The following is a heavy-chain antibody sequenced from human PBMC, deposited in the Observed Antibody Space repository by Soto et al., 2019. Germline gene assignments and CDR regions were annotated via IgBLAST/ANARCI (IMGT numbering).Heavy chain of an antibody. V-gene: IGHV4-59*01. CDR1: GGPISSYY. Sequence: PPEPLSLTCTVSGGPISSYYWSWIRQPPGKGLEWIGYIYYSGSTNYNPSLKSRVTLSVDTSKNQFSLKLSSVTAADTAVYYCARSYYDFWSGYYHFDYWGQGTLVTVSS. CDR2: IYYSGST. CDR3: ARSYYDFWSGYYHFDY. J-gene: IGHJ4*02. D-gene: IGHD3-3*01.